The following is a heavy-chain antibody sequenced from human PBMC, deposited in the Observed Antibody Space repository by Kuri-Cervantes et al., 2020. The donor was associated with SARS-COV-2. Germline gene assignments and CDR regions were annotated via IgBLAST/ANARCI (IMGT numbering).Heavy chain of an antibody. CDR1: GFTFSSYW. Sequence: GESLKISCAASGFTFSSYWMHWVRQAPGKGLVWVSRINSDGSSTSYADSVKGRFTISRDNAKNTLYLQMISLRAEDTAVYYCATLDGMDVWGQGTTVTVSS. V-gene: IGHV3-74*01. CDR2: INSDGSST. J-gene: IGHJ6*02. CDR3: ATLDGMDV.